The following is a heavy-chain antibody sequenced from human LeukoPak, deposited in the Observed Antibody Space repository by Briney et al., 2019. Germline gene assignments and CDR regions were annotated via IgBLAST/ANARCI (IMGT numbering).Heavy chain of an antibody. CDR3: AREPGEIVVVPAAPFDY. Sequence: ASVKVSCKGSGYTFNSYDINWVRQAPGQGLEWMGWISAYNGNTNYAQKLQGRVTMTTDTSTSTAYMELRSLRSDDTAVYYCAREPGEIVVVPAAPFDYWGQGTLVTVSS. V-gene: IGHV1-18*01. D-gene: IGHD2-2*01. J-gene: IGHJ4*02. CDR2: ISAYNGNT. CDR1: GYTFNSYD.